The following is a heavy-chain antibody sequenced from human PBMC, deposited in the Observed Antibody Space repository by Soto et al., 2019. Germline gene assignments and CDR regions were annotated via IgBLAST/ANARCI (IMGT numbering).Heavy chain of an antibody. V-gene: IGHV4-59*01. Sequence: WTWIRQPPGKGLEWIGYIYYTGSTNYNPSLKSRVTISVDTSKNQFSLKLSSVTAADTAVYYCARGDYGDFFLGYLGQGILVTVSS. D-gene: IGHD4-17*01. CDR2: IYYTGST. J-gene: IGHJ4*02. CDR3: ARGDYGDFFLGY.